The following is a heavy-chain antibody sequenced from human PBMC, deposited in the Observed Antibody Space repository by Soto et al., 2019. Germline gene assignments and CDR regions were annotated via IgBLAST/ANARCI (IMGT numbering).Heavy chain of an antibody. CDR1: GFTFSSYW. Sequence: ESGGGLVQPGGSLRLSCAASGFTFSSYWMSWVRQAPGKGLEWVANIKQDGSEKYYVDSVKGRFTISRDNAKNSLYLQMNSLRAEDTAVYYCARDHVRRISSWYFAVYYYYGMDVWGQGTTVTVSS. V-gene: IGHV3-7*05. CDR3: ARDHVRRISSWYFAVYYYYGMDV. CDR2: IKQDGSEK. J-gene: IGHJ6*02. D-gene: IGHD6-13*01.